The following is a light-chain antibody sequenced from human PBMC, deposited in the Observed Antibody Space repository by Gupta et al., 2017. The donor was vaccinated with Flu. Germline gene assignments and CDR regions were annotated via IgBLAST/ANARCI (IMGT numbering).Light chain of an antibody. CDR3: QQYDNLPYT. V-gene: IGKV1-33*01. CDR1: QDINEF. Sequence: DRIIVTCQANQDINEFLNWYKQQPETSPKHLNYDESQSETGFPSMFKRSGAGKEFTLASVSLQPEDISTYICQQYDNLPYTFGQGTKLEI. J-gene: IGKJ2*01. CDR2: DES.